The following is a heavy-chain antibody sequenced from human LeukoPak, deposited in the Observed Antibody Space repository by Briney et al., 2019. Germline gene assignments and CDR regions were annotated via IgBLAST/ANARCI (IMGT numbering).Heavy chain of an antibody. CDR2: IYPGDSDT. D-gene: IGHD3-10*01. V-gene: IGHV5-51*01. CDR3: ARRGGMGSDTNYIFDY. CDR1: GFKFTIYW. J-gene: IGHJ4*02. Sequence: GESLKISCKASGFKFTIYWIGWVRQMTGKGLEWMGIIYPGDSDTRYSPSFQGQGNISVEKSSSTAYLEWRSLKASDTAMYYCARRGGMGSDTNYIFDYWGQGTLLTVSS.